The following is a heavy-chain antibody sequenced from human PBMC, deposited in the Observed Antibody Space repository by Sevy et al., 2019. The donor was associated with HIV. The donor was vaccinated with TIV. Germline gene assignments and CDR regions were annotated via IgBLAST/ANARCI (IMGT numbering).Heavy chain of an antibody. CDR2: IYYSGST. J-gene: IGHJ6*04. CDR1: GGSISSYY. CDR3: ARDRGTWGV. V-gene: IGHV4-59*01. D-gene: IGHD3-16*01. Sequence: SETLSLTCTVSGGSISSYYWSWIRQPPGKGLEWIGHIYYSGSTNYNPSLKSRVTISVDTSKNQFSLKLSSVTAADTAVYYCARDRGTWGVWGKGTTVTVSS.